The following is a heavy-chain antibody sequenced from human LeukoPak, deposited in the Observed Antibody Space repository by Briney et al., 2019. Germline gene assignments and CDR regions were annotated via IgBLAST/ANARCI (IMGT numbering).Heavy chain of an antibody. CDR2: ISTSGSTR. Sequence: GGSLRLSCAASGFTLSTYEMNWVRQAPGKGLEWVSYISTSGSTRYYADSVKGRFTISRDNAKNSLYLQMNSPRAEDTAVYSCARDAQWLVPEGYFYYMDVWGKGTTVTASS. CDR1: GFTLSTYE. J-gene: IGHJ6*03. D-gene: IGHD6-19*01. CDR3: ARDAQWLVPEGYFYYMDV. V-gene: IGHV3-48*03.